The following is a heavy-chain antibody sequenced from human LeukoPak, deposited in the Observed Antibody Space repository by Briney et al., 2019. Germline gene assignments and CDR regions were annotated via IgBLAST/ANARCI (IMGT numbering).Heavy chain of an antibody. Sequence: GASVKVSCKASGYTFTGYYMHWVRQAPGQGLEWMGWINPNGGGTNYAQKFQGRVTMTRDTSISTAYMELSRLRSDDTAVYYCARGPANYDILTYFDHWGQGTLVTVSS. D-gene: IGHD3-9*01. CDR1: GYTFTGYY. CDR2: INPNGGGT. J-gene: IGHJ4*02. V-gene: IGHV1-2*02. CDR3: ARGPANYDILTYFDH.